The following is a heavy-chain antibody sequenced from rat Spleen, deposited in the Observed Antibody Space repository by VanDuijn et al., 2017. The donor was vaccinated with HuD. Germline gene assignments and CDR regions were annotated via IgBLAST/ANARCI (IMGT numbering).Heavy chain of an antibody. D-gene: IGHD1-9*01. V-gene: IGHV2S12*01. CDR2: ISSGGST. CDR1: GFSLSSDG. J-gene: IGHJ3*01. Sequence: QVQLKESGPGLVQPSQTLSLTCTVSGFSLSSDGVSWVRQLPGKGLEWIAAISSGGSTYYDSTLKSRLSISRDTSKSQVFLKIYSLQTEDTAIYFCTREGHTMDRATYWFAYWGQGTLVTVSS. CDR3: TREGHTMDRATYWFAY.